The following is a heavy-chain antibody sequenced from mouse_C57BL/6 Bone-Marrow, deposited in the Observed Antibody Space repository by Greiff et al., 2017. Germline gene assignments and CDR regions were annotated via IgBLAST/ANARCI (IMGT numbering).Heavy chain of an antibody. D-gene: IGHD2-1*01. V-gene: IGHV2-2*01. CDR1: GFSLTSYG. CDR3: ARNRCNSGY. CDR2: IWGGGST. Sequence: QVQLQQSGPGLVQPSQSLSITCTVSGFSLTSYGVHWVRQSPGKGLEWLGVIWGGGSTDYNAAFISRLSISKDNSKSQVFFKMNSLQADDTAIYYCARNRCNSGYWGQGTTLTVSS. J-gene: IGHJ2*01.